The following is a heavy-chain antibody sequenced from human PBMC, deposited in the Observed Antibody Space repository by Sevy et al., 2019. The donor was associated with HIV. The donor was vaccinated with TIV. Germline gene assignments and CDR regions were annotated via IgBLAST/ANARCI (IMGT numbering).Heavy chain of an antibody. V-gene: IGHV3-49*03. CDR2: FRSKDYGGPT. CDR1: GFTFGDYA. J-gene: IGHJ4*02. D-gene: IGHD3-22*01. CDR3: TRGYYYDSSGYSDY. Sequence: GGSLRLSCTGSGFTFGDYAMSWFRQAPGMGLEWVGFFRSKDYGGPTEYAASVKGRFTISRDDSKSIADLRMNSLKTEDTAVYYCTRGYYYDSSGYSDYWGQGTLVTVSS.